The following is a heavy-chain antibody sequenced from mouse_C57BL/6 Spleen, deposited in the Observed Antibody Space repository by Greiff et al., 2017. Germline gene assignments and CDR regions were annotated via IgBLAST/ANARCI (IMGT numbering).Heavy chain of an antibody. V-gene: IGHV1-55*01. D-gene: IGHD2-3*01. CDR1: GYTFTSYW. J-gene: IGHJ1*03. Sequence: QVQLKQPGAELVKPGASVKMSCKASGYTFTSYWITWVKQRPGQGLEWIGDIYPGSGSTNYNEKFKSKATLTVDTASSTAYMQLSSLTSEDSAVYYCARSDGYYPFVWGTGTTVTVSS. CDR3: ARSDGYYPFV. CDR2: IYPGSGST.